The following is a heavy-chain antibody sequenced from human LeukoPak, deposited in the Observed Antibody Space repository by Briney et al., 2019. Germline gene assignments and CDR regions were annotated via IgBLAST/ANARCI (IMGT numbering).Heavy chain of an antibody. D-gene: IGHD3-10*01. J-gene: IGHJ6*02. V-gene: IGHV4-39*01. CDR1: GGSISGDGYH. Sequence: PSETLSLTCNVSGGSISGDGYHWGWIRRPPGKGLEWLGSVHYTGSTCYKTSLKSRLTVDMDTSRNQFSLRLSSVTAADTAVYYCARTSHSGYMVRGVLYYGMDVWGQGTTVTVSS. CDR3: ARTSHSGYMVRGVLYYGMDV. CDR2: VHYTGST.